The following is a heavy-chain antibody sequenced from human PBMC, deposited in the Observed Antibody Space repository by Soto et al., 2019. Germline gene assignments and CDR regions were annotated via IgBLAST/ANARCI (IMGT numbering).Heavy chain of an antibody. D-gene: IGHD6-13*01. CDR3: VKDESINWYSGHFRH. J-gene: IGHJ1*01. Sequence: GGSLRLSCAASGFTFSSHWMHWVRKLPGKGLQWVSYISTDVSDTKYADSVKGRFTISRDNARNTLYLQMNSLRVEDTGVYYCVKDESINWYSGHFRHWGQGTLVTVSS. V-gene: IGHV3-74*03. CDR2: ISTDVSDT. CDR1: GFTFSSHW.